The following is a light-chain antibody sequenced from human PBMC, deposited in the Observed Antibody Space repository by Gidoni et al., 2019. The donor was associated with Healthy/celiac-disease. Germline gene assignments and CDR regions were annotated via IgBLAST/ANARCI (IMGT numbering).Light chain of an antibody. J-gene: IGKJ3*01. CDR2: WAS. CDR3: QQYYSTSFT. CDR1: QSVLYSSNNKND. Sequence: DIVMTQSPDSLAVSLGERATINCNSSQSVLYSSNNKNDLAWYQQKPGQTPKLLIYWASTRESGVPDRFSGSGSGTDFTLTISSLQAEDVAVYYCQQYYSTSFTFGPGTKVDIK. V-gene: IGKV4-1*01.